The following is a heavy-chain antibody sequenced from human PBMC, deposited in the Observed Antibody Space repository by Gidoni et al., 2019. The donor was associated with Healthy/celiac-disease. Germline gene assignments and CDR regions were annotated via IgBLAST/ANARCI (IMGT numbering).Heavy chain of an antibody. CDR3: ARSRGGSCPGGLCFDY. CDR1: GFTFSSDS. D-gene: IGHD2-15*01. V-gene: IGHV3-48*02. J-gene: IGHJ4*02. CDR2: ISSRSITI. Sequence: EVQLVESGGGWVQPGGSLRFSCAASGFTFSSDSMNWVRQAPGKGLEWVAYISSRSITIYYADSVKGRLTISRNNAKNSLYLQMISLRDEDTAVYYCARSRGGSCPGGLCFDYWGQGTLVTVSS.